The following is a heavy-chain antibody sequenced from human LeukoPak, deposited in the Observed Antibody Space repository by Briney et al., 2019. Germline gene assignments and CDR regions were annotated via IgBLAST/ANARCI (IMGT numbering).Heavy chain of an antibody. V-gene: IGHV1-69*01. CDR1: GGGFTFTSHA. D-gene: IGHD4-23*01. Sequence: SVKVSCKASGGGFTFTSHAISWVRQAPGQGLEWMGGLIPIYGSPNYAQKFQGRVTITSDESTRTVYMELSSLRSEDTAVYYCASLGGNSVDYWGQGTLVTVSS. CDR3: ASLGGNSVDY. J-gene: IGHJ4*02. CDR2: LIPIYGSP.